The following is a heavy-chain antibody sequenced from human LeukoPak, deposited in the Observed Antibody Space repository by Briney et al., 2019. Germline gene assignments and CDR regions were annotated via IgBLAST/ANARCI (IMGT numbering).Heavy chain of an antibody. J-gene: IGHJ4*02. CDR1: GYTLIELS. D-gene: IGHD1-26*01. Sequence: ASVNVSCTVSGYTLIELSMHWVRQAPGKGLEWMGNFDPEHGEPIYAQRFQGRVTMTEDTSTDTAYMELSSLRSEDTAVYYCATHLGATLFDYWGQGTLVTVSS. CDR2: FDPEHGEP. CDR3: ATHLGATLFDY. V-gene: IGHV1-24*01.